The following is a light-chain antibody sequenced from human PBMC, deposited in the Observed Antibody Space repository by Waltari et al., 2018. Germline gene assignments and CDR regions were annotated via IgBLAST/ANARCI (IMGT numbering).Light chain of an antibody. J-gene: IGKJ3*01. Sequence: IVLTQSPATLSLSPGERATLSCRASQSVSSYLAGYQQKPGQAPRLLIYDASNRATGIPARFSGSGSGTDFTLTISSLEPEDFAVYYCQQRSNWLTFGPGTKVDIK. V-gene: IGKV3-11*01. CDR3: QQRSNWLT. CDR2: DAS. CDR1: QSVSSY.